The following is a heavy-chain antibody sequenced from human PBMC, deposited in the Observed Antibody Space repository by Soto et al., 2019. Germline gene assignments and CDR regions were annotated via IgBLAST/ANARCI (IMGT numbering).Heavy chain of an antibody. CDR1: GYSFTIYW. CDR3: ASPGSDTAMVAHAFDI. CDR2: IYPGDSDT. Sequence: GESLKISCKCSGYSFTIYWIGWVRQMPGKGLEWMGIIYPGDSDTRYSPSFQGQVTISADKSISTEYLQWSSLKASDNAMYYCASPGSDTAMVAHAFDIWGEGTMVTVSS. J-gene: IGHJ3*02. V-gene: IGHV5-51*01. D-gene: IGHD5-18*01.